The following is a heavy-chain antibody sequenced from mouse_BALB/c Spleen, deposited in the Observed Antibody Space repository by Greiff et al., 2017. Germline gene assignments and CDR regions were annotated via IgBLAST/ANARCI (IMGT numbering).Heavy chain of an antibody. CDR2: ISDGGSYT. CDR1: GFTFSDYY. D-gene: IGHD1-1*01. J-gene: IGHJ4*01. Sequence: EVQLVESGGGLVKPGGSLKLSCAASGFTFSDYYMYWVRQTPEKRLEWVATISDGGSYTYYPDSVKGRFTISRDNAKNNLYLQMSSLKSEDTAMYYCARIYGSSSGYYAMDYWGQGTSVTVSS. CDR3: ARIYGSSSGYYAMDY. V-gene: IGHV5-4*02.